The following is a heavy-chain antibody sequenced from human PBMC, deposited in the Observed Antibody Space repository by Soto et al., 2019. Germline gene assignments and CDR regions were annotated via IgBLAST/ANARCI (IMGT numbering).Heavy chain of an antibody. CDR2: ISYDGSNK. CDR3: AKDWGGHYGDYHYGMDV. CDR1: GFTFSSYG. D-gene: IGHD4-17*01. V-gene: IGHV3-30*18. Sequence: QVQLVESGGGVVQPGRSLRLSCAASGFTFSSYGMHWVRQAPGKGLEWVAVISYDGSNKYYADSVKGRFTISIDNSKNTLYLQMNSMRAEDTAVYYCAKDWGGHYGDYHYGMDVWGQGTTVTVSS. J-gene: IGHJ6*02.